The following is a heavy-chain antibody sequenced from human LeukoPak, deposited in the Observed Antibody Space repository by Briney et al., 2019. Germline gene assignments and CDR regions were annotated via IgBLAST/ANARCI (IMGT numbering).Heavy chain of an antibody. V-gene: IGHV3-21*04. D-gene: IGHD3-22*01. CDR3: AKDGYYDSSGYYFAGY. J-gene: IGHJ4*02. CDR2: ISSSSSYI. CDR1: GFTFSSYS. Sequence: PGGSLRLSCAASGFTFSSYSMNWVRQAPGKGLEWVSPISSSSSYIYYADSVKGRFTISRDNAKNSLYLQMNSLRAEDTAVYYCAKDGYYDSSGYYFAGYWGQGTLVTVS.